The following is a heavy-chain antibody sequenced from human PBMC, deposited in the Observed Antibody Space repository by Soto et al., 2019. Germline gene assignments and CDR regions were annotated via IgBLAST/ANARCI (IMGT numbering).Heavy chain of an antibody. CDR3: ARMGLHLGELSRNWFDP. V-gene: IGHV4-31*03. D-gene: IGHD3-16*02. J-gene: IGHJ5*02. CDR1: GCSITSANYY. Sequence: QVQLQESGPGLVKPSQTLSLICSISGCSITSANYYWTWIRLFPGKGLEWIGYIYSSGTTHYNPSLKSRATISLDTTNNQFALEVKSATAADTAVYYCARMGLHLGELSRNWFDPWGQGSLVTVSS. CDR2: IYSSGTT.